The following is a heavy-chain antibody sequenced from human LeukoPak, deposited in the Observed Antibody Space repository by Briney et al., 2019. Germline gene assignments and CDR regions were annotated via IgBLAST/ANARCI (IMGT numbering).Heavy chain of an antibody. Sequence: GGSLRFSVQPSGFTSSDYTINGVRKPPGKGLECVSYINSRSGSIYYADSVKGRFTISRDNAKNSLFLQMNSLRDEDTAVYYCARDSHDYGIDYWGQGTLVTVSS. CDR2: INSRSGSI. V-gene: IGHV3-48*02. CDR1: GFTSSDYT. CDR3: ARDSHDYGIDY. D-gene: IGHD4-17*01. J-gene: IGHJ4*02.